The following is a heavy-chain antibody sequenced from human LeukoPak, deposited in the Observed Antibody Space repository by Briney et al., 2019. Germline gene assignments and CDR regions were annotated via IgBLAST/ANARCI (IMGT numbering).Heavy chain of an antibody. CDR2: INAYNGNT. V-gene: IGHV1-18*01. J-gene: IGHJ4*02. CDR1: RYTFSSYG. D-gene: IGHD3-10*01. Sequence: ASVKVSCKASRYTFSSYGISSVRQAPGQRLEWMGWINAYNGNTNYAQKLQGRVTMTTDTSTSTAYMELRSLRSDDTVVYYCARAKGFGELFFDYWGQGTLVTVSS. CDR3: ARAKGFGELFFDY.